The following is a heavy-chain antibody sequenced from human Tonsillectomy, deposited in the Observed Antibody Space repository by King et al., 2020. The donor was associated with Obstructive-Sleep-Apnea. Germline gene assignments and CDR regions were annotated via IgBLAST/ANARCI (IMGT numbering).Heavy chain of an antibody. CDR3: ARSNPSYYYDSSGYYYFDY. CDR2: IIPIFGTA. D-gene: IGHD3-22*01. CDR1: GGTFSSYA. Sequence: VQLVQSGAEVKKPGSSVKVSCKASGGTFSSYAISWVRQAPGQGLEWMGGIIPIFGTANYAQKFQGRVTITADESTSTAYMELSSLRSEDTAVYYCARSNPSYYYDSSGYYYFDYWGQGTLVTVSS. J-gene: IGHJ4*02. V-gene: IGHV1-69*01.